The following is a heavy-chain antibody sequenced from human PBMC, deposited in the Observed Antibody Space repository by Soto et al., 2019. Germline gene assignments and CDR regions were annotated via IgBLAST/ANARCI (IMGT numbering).Heavy chain of an antibody. Sequence: QMQLVESGGGVVQPGESLRLSCAASGFTFNYYPMHWVRQTPGKGLEWVAVISFDGSNKYYADSVKGRFTISRDNSKNRLDLQLNRLRAEDAAVYYCARLPGALVAVLYISPLDGREAMSDVDVWGQGTTVSVSS. D-gene: IGHD6-19*01. V-gene: IGHV3-30-3*01. CDR3: ARLPGALVAVLYISPLDGREAMSDVDV. CDR1: GFTFNYYP. CDR2: ISFDGSNK. J-gene: IGHJ6*02.